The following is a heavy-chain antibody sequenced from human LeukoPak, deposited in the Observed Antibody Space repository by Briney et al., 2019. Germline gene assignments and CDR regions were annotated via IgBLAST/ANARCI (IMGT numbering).Heavy chain of an antibody. CDR2: INQGGSVK. Sequence: PGGSLRLSCVASGFTFRSYWMSWVRQAPGKELEWVANINQGGSVKYYVDSVKGRFTISRDDAKNSLYVQMNSLRDEDTAVYYCARVGYSGWNLEYWGQGTLVTVSS. J-gene: IGHJ4*02. CDR1: GFTFRSYW. D-gene: IGHD5-12*01. CDR3: ARVGYSGWNLEY. V-gene: IGHV3-7*01.